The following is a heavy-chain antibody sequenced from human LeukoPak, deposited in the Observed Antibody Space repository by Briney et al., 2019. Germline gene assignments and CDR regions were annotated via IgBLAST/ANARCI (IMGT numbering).Heavy chain of an antibody. D-gene: IGHD3-9*01. CDR3: ARSKDRYDILTGPPGY. J-gene: IGHJ4*02. CDR2: IIPIFGTA. Sequence: SVKVSCKASGGTFSSYAISWVRQAPGQGLEWMGGIIPIFGTANYAQKFQGRVTITTDESTSTAYMQLSSLRSEDTGVYYCARSKDRYDILTGPPGYWGQGTLVTVSS. V-gene: IGHV1-69*05. CDR1: GGTFSSYA.